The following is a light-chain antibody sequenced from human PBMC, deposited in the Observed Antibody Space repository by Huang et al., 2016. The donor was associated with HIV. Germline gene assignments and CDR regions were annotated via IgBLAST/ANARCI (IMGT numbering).Light chain of an antibody. Sequence: DVVMTQSPLSLPVTLGQPASISCRSNQSLVYSDGNTYLNWFQQRPGQSPRRLIYQVSNRDSGVPDRLSGSGSGTDFTLKISTVEAEDVGVYYCMQGTHWPLTFGQGTKLEIK. CDR3: MQGTHWPLT. CDR1: QSLVYSDGNTY. J-gene: IGKJ2*01. V-gene: IGKV2-30*01. CDR2: QVS.